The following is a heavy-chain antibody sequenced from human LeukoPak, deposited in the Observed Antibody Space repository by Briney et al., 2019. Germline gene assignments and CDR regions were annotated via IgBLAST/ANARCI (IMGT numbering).Heavy chain of an antibody. D-gene: IGHD3-10*01. J-gene: IGHJ6*02. Sequence: GGSLRLSCAASGFTFSSYSMNWVRQAPGKGLAWVSSISSSSSYIYYADSVKGRFTISRDNAKNSLYLQMNSLRAEDTAVYYCARDRSGIHYYGMDVWGQGTTVTVSS. CDR2: ISSSSSYI. CDR1: GFTFSSYS. CDR3: ARDRSGIHYYGMDV. V-gene: IGHV3-21*01.